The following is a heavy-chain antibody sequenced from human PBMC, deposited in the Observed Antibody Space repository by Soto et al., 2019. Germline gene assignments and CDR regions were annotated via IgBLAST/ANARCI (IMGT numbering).Heavy chain of an antibody. D-gene: IGHD3-22*01. CDR2: ISSSSSTI. Sequence: GGSLRLSCAASGFTFNPDAMNWVRQAPGKGLEWVSYISSSSSTIYYADSVKGRFTISRDNAKNSLYLQMNSLRAEDTAVYYCARDHYDSSGYYENFDYWGQGTLVTVSS. CDR3: ARDHYDSSGYYENFDY. J-gene: IGHJ4*02. CDR1: GFTFNPDA. V-gene: IGHV3-48*01.